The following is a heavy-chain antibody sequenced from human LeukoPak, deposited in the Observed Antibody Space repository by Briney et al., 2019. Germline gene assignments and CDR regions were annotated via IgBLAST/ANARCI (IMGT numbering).Heavy chain of an antibody. CDR3: ARSPRLWFGELLGFFDY. Sequence: GESLKISCKGSGYSFTSYWIGWVRQMPGKGLEWMGIIYPGDSDTRYSPSFQGQVTISADKSTSTAYLQWSSLKASDTAMHYCARSPRLWFGELLGFFDYWGQGTLVTVSS. D-gene: IGHD3-10*01. CDR2: IYPGDSDT. J-gene: IGHJ4*02. CDR1: GYSFTSYW. V-gene: IGHV5-51*01.